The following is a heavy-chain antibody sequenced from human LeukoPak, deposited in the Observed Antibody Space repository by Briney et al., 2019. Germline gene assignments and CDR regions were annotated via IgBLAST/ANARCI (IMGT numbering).Heavy chain of an antibody. J-gene: IGHJ4*02. D-gene: IGHD6-19*01. Sequence: GGSLRLSCAASGFTFSSYAMHWVRQAPGKGLEWVALISYDGSNKYYADSVKARFIISRDNSKNTVYLQMNSLRAEDTAAYYCARRGGGVAGTFDYWGQGTLVTVSS. V-gene: IGHV3-30*04. CDR1: GFTFSSYA. CDR3: ARRGGGVAGTFDY. CDR2: ISYDGSNK.